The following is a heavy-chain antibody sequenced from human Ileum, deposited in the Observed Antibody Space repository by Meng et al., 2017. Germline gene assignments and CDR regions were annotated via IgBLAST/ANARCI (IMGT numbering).Heavy chain of an antibody. V-gene: IGHV4-34*01. CDR3: ARSGVTTVTYLD. CDR1: GGSFSTYY. J-gene: IGHJ4*02. CDR2: ISRSGTT. D-gene: IGHD4-11*01. Sequence: QVHLQRWGAGRLRPWETRPPTVAIGGGSFSTYYWSWIRQPPGKGLEWIGEISRSGTTNYNPSLKSRVTISVDTSKNQFSLTVTSVTAADSALYYCARSGVTTVTYLDWGQGTLVTVSS.